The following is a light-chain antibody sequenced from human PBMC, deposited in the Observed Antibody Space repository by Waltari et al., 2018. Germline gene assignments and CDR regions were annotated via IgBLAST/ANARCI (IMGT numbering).Light chain of an antibody. V-gene: IGKV3-20*01. CDR3: QHYVRLPAT. Sequence: IVLTNSPGTLSLSPGERATLSCSASQSVSRSLAWYQQKPGQAPKLLIYGASTRATGIPDRFTGSGSGTDFSLTISSLEPEDFAIYFCQHYVRLPATFGQGTKVEIK. CDR1: QSVSRS. J-gene: IGKJ1*01. CDR2: GAS.